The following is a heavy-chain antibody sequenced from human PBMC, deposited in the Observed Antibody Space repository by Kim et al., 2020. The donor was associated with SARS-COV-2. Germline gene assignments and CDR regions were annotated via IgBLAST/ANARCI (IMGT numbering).Heavy chain of an antibody. J-gene: IGHJ4*02. V-gene: IGHV5-51*01. Sequence: GESLKISCKGSGYSFTSYWIGWVRQMPGKGLEWMGIIYPGDSDTRYSPSFQGQVTISADKSISTAYLQWSSLKASDTAMYYCACSGGWHDTNYYFDYWGQGTLVTVSS. CDR2: IYPGDSDT. D-gene: IGHD3-9*01. CDR1: GYSFTSYW. CDR3: ACSGGWHDTNYYFDY.